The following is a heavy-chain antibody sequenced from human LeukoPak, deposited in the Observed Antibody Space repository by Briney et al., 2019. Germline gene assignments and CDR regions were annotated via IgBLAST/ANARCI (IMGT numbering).Heavy chain of an antibody. V-gene: IGHV3-15*01. CDR3: PTGWYGPY. D-gene: IGHD6-13*01. CDR1: GWTFSNAW. CDR2: IKSKTDGGRT. Sequence: GGSLRLSCAASGWTFSNAWMSWVRQAPGKGLEWVGRIKSKTDGGRTDYAAPVKGRFTISRDDSKNTLYLQMNSLKTEDTAVYYCPTGWYGPYWGQGTLVTVSS. J-gene: IGHJ4*02.